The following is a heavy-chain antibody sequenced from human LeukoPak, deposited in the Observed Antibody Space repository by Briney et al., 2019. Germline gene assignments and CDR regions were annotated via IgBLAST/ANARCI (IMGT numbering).Heavy chain of an antibody. CDR2: INQDGSEK. CDR1: GFTFSSYW. CDR3: AKAYAETGYSSGWPDY. J-gene: IGHJ4*02. V-gene: IGHV3-7*03. D-gene: IGHD6-19*01. Sequence: QPGGSLRLSCAASGFTFSSYWMNWVRQAPGKGLEWVASINQDGSEKYYLDSVKGRFTISRDNSKNTLYLQMNSLRAEDTAVYYCAKAYAETGYSSGWPDYWGQGTLVTVSS.